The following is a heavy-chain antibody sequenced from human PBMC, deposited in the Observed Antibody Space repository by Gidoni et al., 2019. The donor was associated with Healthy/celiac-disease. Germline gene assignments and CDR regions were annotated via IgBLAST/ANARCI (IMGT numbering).Heavy chain of an antibody. CDR3: AVRGDTAMVMED. Sequence: YGEKFQGRVTITADKSTSTAYMELSSLRSEDTAVYYCAVRGDTAMVMEDWGQGTLVTVSS. D-gene: IGHD5-18*01. V-gene: IGHV1-69*02. J-gene: IGHJ4*02.